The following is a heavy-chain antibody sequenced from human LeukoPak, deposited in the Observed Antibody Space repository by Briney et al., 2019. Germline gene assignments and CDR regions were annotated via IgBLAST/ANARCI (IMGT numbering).Heavy chain of an antibody. J-gene: IGHJ1*01. V-gene: IGHV4-34*01. CDR2: INHSGST. D-gene: IGHD6-13*01. CDR1: GGSFSGYY. CDR3: ARAIAAAGLCFQH. Sequence: SETLSLTCAVYGGSFSGYYWSWIRQPPGKGLEWIGEINHSGSTNYNPSLKSRVTISVDTSKNQFSLKLSSVTAADTAVYCCARAIAAAGLCFQHWGQGTLVTVSS.